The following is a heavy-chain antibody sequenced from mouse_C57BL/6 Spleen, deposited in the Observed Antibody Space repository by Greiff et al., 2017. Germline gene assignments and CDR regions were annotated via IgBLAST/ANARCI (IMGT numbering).Heavy chain of an antibody. CDR2: FDPSDSYT. CDR3: ARGGITTVVANYFDY. J-gene: IGHJ2*01. V-gene: IGHV1-59*01. Sequence: QGQLQQPGAELVWPGTSVKLSCKASGYTFPSYWMPWLKQRPGQGLEWIGVFDPSDSYTNSNQKFKGKATLTVDTSSSTAYMQLSSLTSEDSAVYYCARGGITTVVANYFDYWGQGTTLTVSS. CDR1: GYTFPSYW. D-gene: IGHD1-1*01.